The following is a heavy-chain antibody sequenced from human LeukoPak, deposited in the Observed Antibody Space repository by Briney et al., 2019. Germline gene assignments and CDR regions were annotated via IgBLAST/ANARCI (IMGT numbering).Heavy chain of an antibody. Sequence: ASVKLSCKASGYTFTCYYMHWVRQAPGQGLEWMGWINPNSGGTNYAQKFQGRVTITRDTSISTAYMELSRLRSDDTAVYYCARDTSKIGVADPYYFDYWGQDTLFTVSS. CDR3: ARDTSKIGVADPYYFDY. CDR2: INPNSGGT. D-gene: IGHD3-22*01. V-gene: IGHV1-2*02. J-gene: IGHJ4*02. CDR1: GYTFTCYY.